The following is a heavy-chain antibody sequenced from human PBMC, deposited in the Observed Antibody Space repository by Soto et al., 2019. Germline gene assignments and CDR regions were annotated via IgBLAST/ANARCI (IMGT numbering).Heavy chain of an antibody. D-gene: IGHD6-19*01. V-gene: IGHV2-70*11. CDR1: GFSLSTSGMC. CDR2: IDWDDDK. CDR3: ARIAVAGPNWYFDL. Sequence: GSGPTLVNPTQTLTLTCTFSGFSLSTSGMCVSWIRQPPGKALEWLARIDWDDDKYYSTSLKTRLTISKDTSKNQVLLTMTNMDPVDTATYYCARIAVAGPNWYFDLWAVAPWSPSPQ. J-gene: IGHJ2*01.